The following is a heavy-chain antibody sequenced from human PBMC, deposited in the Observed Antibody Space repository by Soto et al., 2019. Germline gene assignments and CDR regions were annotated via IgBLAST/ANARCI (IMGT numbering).Heavy chain of an antibody. J-gene: IGHJ6*02. CDR1: GFIFGTYG. Sequence: QVQLVESGGGVVQPGRSLRLSCSASGFIFGTYGMDWVRQAPGKGLEWVALISYDGNKEFYADSVKGRFTISRDNSRNTLYLHMNSLKTEDTAMYYCAKETATSVDYYYFYGLDVWGPGTTVSVSS. CDR3: AKETATSVDYYYFYGLDV. D-gene: IGHD1-1*01. CDR2: ISYDGNKE. V-gene: IGHV3-30*18.